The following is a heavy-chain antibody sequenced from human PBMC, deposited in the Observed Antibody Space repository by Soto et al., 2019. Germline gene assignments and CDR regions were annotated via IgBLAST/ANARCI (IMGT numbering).Heavy chain of an antibody. V-gene: IGHV4-59*08. CDR1: GGSISSYY. J-gene: IGHJ4*02. D-gene: IGHD5-12*01. CDR2: IYYSGST. Sequence: SDTLSLTCTVSGGSISSYYWSWIRQPPGKGLEWIGYIYYSGSTNYNPSLKSRVTISVDTSKNQFSLKLSSVTAADTAVYYCATSDIVATSLDYWGQGAVLTVSS. CDR3: ATSDIVATSLDY.